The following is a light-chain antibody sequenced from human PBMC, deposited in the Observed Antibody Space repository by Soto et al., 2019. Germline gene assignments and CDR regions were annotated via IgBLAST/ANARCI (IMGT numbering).Light chain of an antibody. CDR3: LQHAGYPFT. CDR2: GTA. Sequence: DIQLTQSPSAMSASVGDRVTITCRASQGIGTRLTWFQQKPGRVPKRLIYGTANLQNGVPTRFSGTGSGTEFNLTISSLQPEDFATYYCLQHAGYPFTFGGGTKVEIK. J-gene: IGKJ4*01. CDR1: QGIGTR. V-gene: IGKV1-17*03.